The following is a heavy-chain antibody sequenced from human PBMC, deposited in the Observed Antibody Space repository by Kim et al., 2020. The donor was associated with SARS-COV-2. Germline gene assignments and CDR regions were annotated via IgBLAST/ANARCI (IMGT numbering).Heavy chain of an antibody. V-gene: IGHV3-23*01. Sequence: GGSLRLSCAASGFTLRNNDMSWARQTPGKGLEWVSTISGSGDSGDSTNYADSVMGRFTISRNNSKNTLYLQMNSLKAVDTAIYDCARGGCLASCGQGTLSSVSS. J-gene: IGHJ5*02. D-gene: IGHD3-16*01. CDR2: ISGSGDSGDST. CDR1: GFTLRNND. CDR3: ARGGCLAS.